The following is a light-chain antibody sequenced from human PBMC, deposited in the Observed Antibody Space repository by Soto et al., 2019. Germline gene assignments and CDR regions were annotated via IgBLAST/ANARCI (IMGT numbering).Light chain of an antibody. V-gene: IGLV2-14*01. J-gene: IGLJ2*01. CDR2: EVS. Sequence: QSVLTQPRSVSGSPGQSVTISCTGTSSDIGGYNYVSWYQQHPGKAPKLMIYEVSNRPSGVSNRFSGSKSGNTASLTISGLQAEDEADYYCSSYTSSSTRVFGGGTKLTVL. CDR1: SSDIGGYNY. CDR3: SSYTSSSTRV.